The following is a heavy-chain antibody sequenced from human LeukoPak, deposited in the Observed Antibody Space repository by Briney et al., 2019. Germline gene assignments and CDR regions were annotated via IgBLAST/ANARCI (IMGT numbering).Heavy chain of an antibody. Sequence: PGGSLRLSCAAAGFTLSGHEMNWVRQAPGKGLEWVSYISDSGTTIYYADSVKGRFTISRDNAKNSLYLQMNSLRAEDTALYYCARGENFLSGTYQRAFDYWGQGTLVTVSS. J-gene: IGHJ4*02. CDR2: ISDSGTTI. D-gene: IGHD1-26*01. V-gene: IGHV3-48*03. CDR1: GFTLSGHE. CDR3: ARGENFLSGTYQRAFDY.